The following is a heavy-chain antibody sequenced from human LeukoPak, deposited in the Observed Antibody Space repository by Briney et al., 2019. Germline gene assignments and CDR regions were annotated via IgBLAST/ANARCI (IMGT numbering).Heavy chain of an antibody. CDR3: AREGSRSGYYNPNHYYYYMDV. V-gene: IGHV3-30*01. CDR1: GFTFSSYA. D-gene: IGHD3-3*01. CDR2: ISYDGSNK. Sequence: GGSLRLSCAASGFTFSSYAMHWVRQAPGKGLEWVAVISYDGSNKYYADSVKGRFTISRDNSKNTLYLQMNSLRAEDTAVYYCAREGSRSGYYNPNHYYYYMDVWGKGTTVTVPS. J-gene: IGHJ6*03.